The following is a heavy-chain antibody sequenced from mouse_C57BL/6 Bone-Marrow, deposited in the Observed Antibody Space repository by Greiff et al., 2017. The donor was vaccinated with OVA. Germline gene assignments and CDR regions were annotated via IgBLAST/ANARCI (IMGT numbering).Heavy chain of an antibody. CDR2: INPNNGGT. CDR3: ARPYYSNYGAMDY. V-gene: IGHV1-22*01. Sequence: VQLKQSGPELVKPGASVKMSCKASGYTFTDYNMHWVKQSHGKSLEWIGYINPNNGGTSYNQKFKGKATLTVNKSSSTAYMELRSLTSEDSAVYYCARPYYSNYGAMDYWGQGTSVTVSS. J-gene: IGHJ4*01. D-gene: IGHD2-5*01. CDR1: GYTFTDYN.